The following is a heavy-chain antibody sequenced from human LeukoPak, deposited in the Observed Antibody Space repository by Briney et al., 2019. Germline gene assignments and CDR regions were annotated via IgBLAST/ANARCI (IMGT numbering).Heavy chain of an antibody. Sequence: SETLSLTCTVSGGSIRSHHWSWIRQSPGKGLEWIGYMYYSCGTNSNPSLDSRVTISVDTSMNQIALKPSAVTAADTAVYYCARVNMGRIGTIYYMDVWGKGTTVTVSS. V-gene: IGHV4-59*11. D-gene: IGHD1-7*01. CDR2: MYYSCGT. J-gene: IGHJ6*03. CDR1: GGSIRSHH. CDR3: ARVNMGRIGTIYYMDV.